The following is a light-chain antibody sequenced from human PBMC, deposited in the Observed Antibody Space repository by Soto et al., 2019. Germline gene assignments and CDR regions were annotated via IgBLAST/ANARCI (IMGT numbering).Light chain of an antibody. V-gene: IGKV1-5*03. CDR3: QPYSSYWT. J-gene: IGKJ1*01. CDR2: KAS. CDR1: QSISTW. Sequence: DIQMTQSPSTLPASVGDRVTITCRASQSISTWLAWYQQKPGKAPNLLIYKASYLASGVPSRFSGGGSGTEFTLTISSLQPDDFATYYCQPYSSYWTFGQGTKVEIK.